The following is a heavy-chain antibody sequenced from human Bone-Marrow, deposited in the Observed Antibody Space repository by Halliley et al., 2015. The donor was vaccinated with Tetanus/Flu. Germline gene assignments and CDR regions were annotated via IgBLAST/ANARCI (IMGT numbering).Heavy chain of an antibody. Sequence: GSTNHNPSLTGRVTILVDRSKNQFSLKLSSVTTADTAVYYCARAPYTYYYDSSGYLPWFDPWGQGTLVTVSS. V-gene: IGHV4-59*01. CDR3: ARAPYTYYYDSSGYLPWFDP. J-gene: IGHJ5*02. D-gene: IGHD3-22*01. CDR2: GST.